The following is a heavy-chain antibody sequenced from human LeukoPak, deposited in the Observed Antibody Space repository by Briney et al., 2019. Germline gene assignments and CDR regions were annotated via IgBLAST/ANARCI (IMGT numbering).Heavy chain of an antibody. V-gene: IGHV3-23*01. CDR2: ISGSGGST. CDR1: GFTFSSYA. J-gene: IGHJ4*02. Sequence: SGGSLRLSCAASGFTFSSYAMRWVRQAPGKGLEWVSAISGSGGSTYYADSVKGRFTISRDNSKNTLYLQMNSLRAEDTAVYYCAKVKSNYVSSGYYFDYWGQGTLVTVSS. D-gene: IGHD3-22*01. CDR3: AKVKSNYVSSGYYFDY.